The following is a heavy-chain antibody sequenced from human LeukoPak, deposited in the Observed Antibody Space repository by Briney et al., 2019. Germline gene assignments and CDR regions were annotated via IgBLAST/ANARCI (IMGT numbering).Heavy chain of an antibody. D-gene: IGHD2-15*01. CDR2: ISWNSGSI. J-gene: IGHJ3*02. CDR1: GFTFDDYA. CDR3: AKEVDDAFDI. Sequence: GGSLRLSCAASGFTFDDYAMHWVRQAPGKGLEWVSGISWNSGSIGYADSVKGRFTISRDNAKNSLYLQMNSLRAEDMALYYCAKEVDDAFDIWAKGQWSPSLQ. V-gene: IGHV3-9*03.